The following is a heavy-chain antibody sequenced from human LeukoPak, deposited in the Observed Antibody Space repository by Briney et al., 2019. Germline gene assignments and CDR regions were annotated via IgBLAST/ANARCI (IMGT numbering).Heavy chain of an antibody. Sequence: GGSLRLSCAASGFTFNNYDMHWVRHAIGKGLEWVSHIGTGTDTHYSDSVKGRFTISRENAKNSLYLQMSSLRAGDTAVYYCARDRREDYGRNDDAFDIWGQGTMVTVSS. CDR1: GFTFNNYD. D-gene: IGHD4-17*01. J-gene: IGHJ3*02. CDR2: IGTGTDT. V-gene: IGHV3-13*01. CDR3: ARDRREDYGRNDDAFDI.